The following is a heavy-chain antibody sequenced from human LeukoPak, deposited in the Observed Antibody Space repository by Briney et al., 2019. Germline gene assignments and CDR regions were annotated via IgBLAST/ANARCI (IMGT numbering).Heavy chain of an antibody. CDR3: AREWHYYGMDV. J-gene: IGHJ6*02. D-gene: IGHD5-12*01. V-gene: IGHV3-30-3*01. Sequence: GGSLRLSCAASGFTFSSYAMHWVHQAPGKGLEWVAVISYDGSNKYYADSVKGRFTISRDNSKNTLYLQMNSLRAEDTAVYYCAREWHYYGMDVWGQGTTVTVSS. CDR1: GFTFSSYA. CDR2: ISYDGSNK.